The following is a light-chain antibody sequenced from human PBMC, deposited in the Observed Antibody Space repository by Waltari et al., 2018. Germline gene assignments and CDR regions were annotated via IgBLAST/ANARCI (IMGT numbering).Light chain of an antibody. CDR1: QIVSSN. CDR3: QQHNNFPYS. J-gene: IGKJ2*03. V-gene: IGKV3-15*01. CDR2: GAS. Sequence: ELVMTQSPATLSVSPGERATLSCRASQIVSSNLAWYQQKPGQAPRPLIFGASTRATGIPARFSGSGSGTEFTLTISDLQPEDFATYYCQQHNNFPYSLGQGTRLEIK.